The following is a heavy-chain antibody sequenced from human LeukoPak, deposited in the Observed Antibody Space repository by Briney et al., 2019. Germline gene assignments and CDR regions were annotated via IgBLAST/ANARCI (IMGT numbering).Heavy chain of an antibody. CDR2: IYSVYTGDWT. CDR1: GFSVSNNY. Sequence: GGSLRLSCATSGFSVSNNYMSWVRQAPGKGLEWVSVIYSVYTGDWTHYADSVKGRFTMSRDNSKNTVYLQMNSLRAEDTAVYYCAKNPGANWRDYWGQGTLVTVSS. CDR3: AKNPGANWRDY. J-gene: IGHJ4*02. V-gene: IGHV3-53*01. D-gene: IGHD7-27*01.